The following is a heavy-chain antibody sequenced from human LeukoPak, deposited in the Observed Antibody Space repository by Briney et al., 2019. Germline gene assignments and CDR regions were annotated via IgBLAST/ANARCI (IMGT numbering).Heavy chain of an antibody. CDR1: GGSISSYY. CDR3: SSGYYWTFDY. J-gene: IGHJ4*02. D-gene: IGHD3-22*01. CDR2: IYYSGSA. Sequence: SETLSLTCTVSGGSISSYYWSWIRQPPGKGLEWIGYIYYSGSANYNPSLKSRVTISVDTSKNQFSLKLSSVTAADTAVYYCSSGYYWTFDYWGQGTLVTVSS. V-gene: IGHV4-59*01.